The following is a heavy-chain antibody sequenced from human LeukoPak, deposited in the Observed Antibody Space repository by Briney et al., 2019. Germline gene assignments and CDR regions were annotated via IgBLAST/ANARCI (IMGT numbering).Heavy chain of an antibody. D-gene: IGHD3-22*01. V-gene: IGHV3-74*01. CDR1: GFTFSSYW. CDR2: INSDGSST. CDR3: ARGSGSSGYYPIKY. Sequence: GGSLRLSCAASGFTFSSYWMHWVRQAPGKGLVWVSRINSDGSSTSYADSVKGRFTISRDNAKNTLYLQMNSLRAEDTAVYYCARGSGSSGYYPIKYWGQGTLVTVSS. J-gene: IGHJ4*02.